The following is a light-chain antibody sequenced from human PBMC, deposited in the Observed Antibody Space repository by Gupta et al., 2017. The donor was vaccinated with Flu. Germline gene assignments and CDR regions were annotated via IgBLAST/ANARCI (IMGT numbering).Light chain of an antibody. Sequence: DIQMTQSPSTLSAFVGDTVTITCRASENVNEWLAWYQQKDGKAHRLLIFRSSVLESGLPSRFSGSGSGNEFALTIRSLQHVDFATYYCQHYDTDYTFGQGTRLGIK. V-gene: IGKV1-5*03. CDR3: QHYDTDYT. J-gene: IGKJ2*01. CDR1: ENVNEW. CDR2: RSS.